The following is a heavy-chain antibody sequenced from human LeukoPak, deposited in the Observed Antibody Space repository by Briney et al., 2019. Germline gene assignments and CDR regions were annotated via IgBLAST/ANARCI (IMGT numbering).Heavy chain of an antibody. Sequence: SETLSLTCTVSGGSISSYYWNWIRQPPGKGLEWIGYIYYSGSTNYNPSLKSRVTISVDTSKNQFSLNLTSVTAADTAVYYCARFTPQGYGWGGYNRFDPWGQEPWSPSPQ. CDR1: GGSISSYY. V-gene: IGHV4-59*01. CDR3: ARFTPQGYGWGGYNRFDP. CDR2: IYYSGST. J-gene: IGHJ5*02. D-gene: IGHD3-16*01.